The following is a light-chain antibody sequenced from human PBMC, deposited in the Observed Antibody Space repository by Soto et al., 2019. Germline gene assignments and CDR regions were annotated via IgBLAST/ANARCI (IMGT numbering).Light chain of an antibody. CDR3: QQYQTSPWT. J-gene: IGKJ1*01. Sequence: DVQMTQSPSTLSASVGDRVTITCRASQSVGDSLVWHQQKPGKAPKLLIYRASSLESGVPSTSSGGGSGTEFTRTISSLQPDDFATYYFQQYQTSPWTFGQGTKVEV. CDR2: RAS. CDR1: QSVGDS. V-gene: IGKV1-5*03.